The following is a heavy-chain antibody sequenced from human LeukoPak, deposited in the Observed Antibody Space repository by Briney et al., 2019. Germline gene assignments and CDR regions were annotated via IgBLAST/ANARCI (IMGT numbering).Heavy chain of an antibody. V-gene: IGHV4-34*01. CDR1: GESFDGYY. Sequence: SETLSLTCSDYGESFDGYYWTWIRQSPGKGLEWIGEISHSGSTNYNPSLKSRVTISADTSKKQFSLKLTSVTAEDTGVYYCARQNCVNAACPVDSWGQGTLVTVSS. CDR3: ARQNCVNAACPVDS. J-gene: IGHJ4*02. D-gene: IGHD2-8*01. CDR2: ISHSGST.